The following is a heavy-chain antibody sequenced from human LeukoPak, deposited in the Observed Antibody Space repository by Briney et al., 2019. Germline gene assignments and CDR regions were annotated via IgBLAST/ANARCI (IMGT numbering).Heavy chain of an antibody. CDR3: AREGGDPRWLDP. Sequence: SETLSLTCTVSGGSISSYYWTWIRQPAGKGLEWIGRINTSGSTNYNPSLRSRVTMSVNTSKNQFSLNLTSVTAADTAVYSCAREGGDPRWLDPWGQGTLVTVSS. CDR2: INTSGST. D-gene: IGHD6-25*01. J-gene: IGHJ5*02. CDR1: GGSISSYY. V-gene: IGHV4-4*07.